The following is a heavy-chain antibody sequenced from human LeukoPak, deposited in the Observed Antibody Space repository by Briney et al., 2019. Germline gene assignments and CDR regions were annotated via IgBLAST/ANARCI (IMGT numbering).Heavy chain of an antibody. D-gene: IGHD3-22*01. CDR1: GFTFSSYS. J-gene: IGHJ3*02. V-gene: IGHV3-15*01. Sequence: GGSLRLSCAASGFTFSSYSMNWVRQAPGKGLEWVGRIKSKTDGGTTDYAAPVKGRFTISRDDSKNTLYLQMNSLKTEDTAVYYCTTAFTYYYDSSGYYYGDAFDIWGQGTMVTVSS. CDR3: TTAFTYYYDSSGYYYGDAFDI. CDR2: IKSKTDGGTT.